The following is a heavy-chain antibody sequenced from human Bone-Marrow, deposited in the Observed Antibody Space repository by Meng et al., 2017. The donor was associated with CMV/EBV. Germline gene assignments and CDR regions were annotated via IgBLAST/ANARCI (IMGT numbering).Heavy chain of an antibody. D-gene: IGHD6-19*01. Sequence: GGSLRLSCAASGFTFSSYAMHWVRQAPGKGLEWVAVISYDGSNKYYADSVKGRFTISRDNSKNTLYLQMNSLRAEDTAVYYCASGTDISAIAVAGTFDYWGQGTLVTVSS. V-gene: IGHV3-30*04. J-gene: IGHJ4*02. CDR1: GFTFSSYA. CDR3: ASGTDISAIAVAGTFDY. CDR2: ISYDGSNK.